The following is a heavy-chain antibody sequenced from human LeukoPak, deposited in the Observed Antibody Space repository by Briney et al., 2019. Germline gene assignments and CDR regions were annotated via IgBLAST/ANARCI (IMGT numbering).Heavy chain of an antibody. Sequence: GGSLRLSCAASGFTFSSYAMSWVRQAPGKGLEWVSAISGSSGSTYYADSVKGRFTISRDNAKNSLYLQMNSLRAEDTAVYYCARDLVDTAMVPFDYWGQGTLVTVSS. CDR2: ISGSSGST. CDR3: ARDLVDTAMVPFDY. J-gene: IGHJ4*02. CDR1: GFTFSSYA. V-gene: IGHV3-23*01. D-gene: IGHD5-18*01.